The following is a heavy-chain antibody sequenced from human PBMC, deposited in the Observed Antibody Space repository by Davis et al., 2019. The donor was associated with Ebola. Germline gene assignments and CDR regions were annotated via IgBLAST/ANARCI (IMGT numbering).Heavy chain of an antibody. D-gene: IGHD6-13*01. CDR2: INHSGST. CDR3: ARWIAAAGTGSYYYYYGMDV. CDR1: GGSFSGYY. Sequence: SETLSLTCAVYGGSFSGYYWSWIRQPPGKGLEWIGEINHSGSTNYNPSLKSRVTISVDTSKNQFSLKLSSVTAADTAVYYCARWIAAAGTGSYYYYYGMDVWGQGTTVTVSS. V-gene: IGHV4-34*01. J-gene: IGHJ6*02.